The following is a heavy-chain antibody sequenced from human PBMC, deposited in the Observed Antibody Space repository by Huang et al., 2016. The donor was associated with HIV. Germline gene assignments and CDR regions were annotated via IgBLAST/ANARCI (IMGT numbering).Heavy chain of an antibody. V-gene: IGHV3-74*01. J-gene: IGHJ4*02. D-gene: IGHD3-22*01. CDR2: INSDGSST. CDR1: GFSISSYW. CDR3: ARDPRIQSWLNFFDY. Sequence: EVQLVESGGGLVQPGGSLRLSCAASGFSISSYWMHWFRQAPGKGLVWVSRINSDGSSTSYADSVKGRFTSARDNAKNTLYLQMNSLRAEDTAVYYCARDPRIQSWLNFFDYWGQGTLVSVSS.